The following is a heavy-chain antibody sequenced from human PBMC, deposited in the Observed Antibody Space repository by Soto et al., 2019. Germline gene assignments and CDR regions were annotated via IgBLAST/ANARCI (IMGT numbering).Heavy chain of an antibody. V-gene: IGHV3-23*01. CDR3: AKGRGGSGSLTPRVDF. D-gene: IGHD3-10*01. Sequence: EVQLLECGGGLVQPGGSLRLSCAASGFTFNNYAMTWVRQAPGKGLEWVSAISGGGDTTSYADSVKGRFTVSRDGSKNTLYLQMSSLRAEDTALYYCAKGRGGSGSLTPRVDFWGQRTLVTVSS. CDR2: ISGGGDTT. J-gene: IGHJ4*02. CDR1: GFTFNNYA.